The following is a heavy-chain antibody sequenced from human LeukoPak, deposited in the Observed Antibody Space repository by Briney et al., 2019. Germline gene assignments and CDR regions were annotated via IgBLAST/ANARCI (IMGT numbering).Heavy chain of an antibody. CDR1: GGSISSSSYY. CDR3: ARFRWLGFYFDY. Sequence: SETLSLTCTVPGGSISSSSYYWGWIRQPPGKGLEWLGSIYYSGSTYYNPPLKRRVTISVDTSKNQFSLKLTSVTAADTAVYYCARFRWLGFYFDYWGQGTLVTVSS. V-gene: IGHV4-39*07. CDR2: IYYSGST. J-gene: IGHJ4*02. D-gene: IGHD6-19*01.